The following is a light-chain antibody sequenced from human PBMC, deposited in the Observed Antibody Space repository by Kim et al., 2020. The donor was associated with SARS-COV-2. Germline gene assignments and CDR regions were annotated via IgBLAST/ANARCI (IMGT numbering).Light chain of an antibody. Sequence: SSELTQDPAVSVAVGQTVRITCQGDSLRRYYASWYQQKPGQAPVVVIYGKNNRPSGIPDRFSGSSSGNTASLTITGAQAEDEADDYCNSRDSSGNHLVYV. CDR2: GKN. J-gene: IGLJ1*01. V-gene: IGLV3-19*01. CDR1: SLRRYY. CDR3: NSRDSSGNHLVYV.